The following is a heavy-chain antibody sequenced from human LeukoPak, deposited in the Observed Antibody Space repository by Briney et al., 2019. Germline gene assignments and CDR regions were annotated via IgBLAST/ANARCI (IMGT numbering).Heavy chain of an antibody. J-gene: IGHJ3*02. CDR2: ISGSGGST. Sequence: PGGALRLSCAASGFTFSSYAMSWVRQAPGKGLEWVSAISGSGGSTYYADSVKGRFTISRDNSKNTLYLQMNSLRAEDTAVYYCAKDLGYSYGYGAFDIWGQGTMVTVSS. CDR3: AKDLGYSYGYGAFDI. V-gene: IGHV3-23*01. CDR1: GFTFSSYA. D-gene: IGHD5-18*01.